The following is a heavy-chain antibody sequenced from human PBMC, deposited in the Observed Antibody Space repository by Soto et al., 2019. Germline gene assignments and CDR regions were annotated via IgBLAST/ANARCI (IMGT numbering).Heavy chain of an antibody. CDR3: ARIPPYYDFWSGYYGGNFGHYGMDV. Sequence: GGSLRLSCAASGFTFSSYWMSWVCQAPGKGLEWVANIKQDGSEKYYVDSVKGRFIISRDNAKNSLYLQMNSLRAEDTAVYYCARIPPYYDFWSGYYGGNFGHYGMDVWGQGTTVTVSS. CDR1: GFTFSSYW. V-gene: IGHV3-7*05. CDR2: IKQDGSEK. J-gene: IGHJ6*02. D-gene: IGHD3-3*01.